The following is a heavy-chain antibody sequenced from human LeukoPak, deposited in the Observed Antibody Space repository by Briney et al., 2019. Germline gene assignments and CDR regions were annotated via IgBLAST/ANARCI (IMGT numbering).Heavy chain of an antibody. D-gene: IGHD2-2*01. V-gene: IGHV1-2*02. CDR3: ARSLFVLVSSALGY. CDR1: GYTFIDYY. CDR2: INPNNGGT. Sequence: ASVKVSCKASGYTFIDYYMHWVRQAPGQGLEWMGWINPNNGGTNYAQEFQGRVTMTRDTSISTAYMELSSLRSNDTAVYYCARSLFVLVSSALGYWVQGTLVTVSS. J-gene: IGHJ4*02.